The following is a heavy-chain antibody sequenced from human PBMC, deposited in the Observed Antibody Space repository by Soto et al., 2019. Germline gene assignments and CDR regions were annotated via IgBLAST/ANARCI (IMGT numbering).Heavy chain of an antibody. CDR1: GFTFSSYS. Sequence: LRLSCAASGFTFSSYSMNWVRQAPGKGLEWVSYISSSSSTIYYADSVKGRFTISRDNAKNSLYLQMNSLRDEDTAVYYCARNGLWFGDQGGMDVWGQGTTVTVSS. CDR2: ISSSSSTI. J-gene: IGHJ6*02. V-gene: IGHV3-48*02. D-gene: IGHD3-10*01. CDR3: ARNGLWFGDQGGMDV.